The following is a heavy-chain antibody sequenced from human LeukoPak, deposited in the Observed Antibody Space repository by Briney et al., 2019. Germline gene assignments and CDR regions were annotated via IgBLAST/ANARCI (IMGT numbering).Heavy chain of an antibody. CDR1: GGSISSYY. CDR2: IYYSGST. V-gene: IGHV4-59*08. D-gene: IGHD3-16*02. J-gene: IGHJ5*02. CDR3: ARRLVDYVWGSYRGNWFDP. Sequence: SETLSLTCTVSGGSISSYYWSWIRQPPGKGLEWIGYIYYSGSTNYNPSLKSRVTISVDTSKNQFSLKLSTVTAADTAVYYCARRLVDYVWGSYRGNWFDPWGQGTLVTVSS.